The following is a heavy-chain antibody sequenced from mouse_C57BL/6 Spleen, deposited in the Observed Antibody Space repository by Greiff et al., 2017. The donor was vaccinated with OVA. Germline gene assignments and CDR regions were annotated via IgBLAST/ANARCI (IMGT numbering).Heavy chain of an antibody. D-gene: IGHD1-1*01. V-gene: IGHV1-59*01. J-gene: IGHJ1*03. Sequence: VQLQQPGAELVRPGTSVKLSCKASGYTFTSYWMHWVKQRPGQGLEWIGVIDPSDSYTNYNQKFKGKATLTVDTSSSTAYMQLSSLTSEDSAVYYCARGYYGSSPWYFDVWGTGTTVTFSS. CDR3: ARGYYGSSPWYFDV. CDR2: IDPSDSYT. CDR1: GYTFTSYW.